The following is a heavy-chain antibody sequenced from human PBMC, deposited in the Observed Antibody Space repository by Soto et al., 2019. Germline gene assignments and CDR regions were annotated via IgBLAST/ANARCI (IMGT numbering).Heavy chain of an antibody. CDR2: ISAIGGNT. CDR1: GFTFSSYA. J-gene: IGHJ4*02. CDR3: AKDVKYFDY. V-gene: IGHV3-23*01. Sequence: GSLSLSCEASGFTFSSYAMNWVRQAPGKGLEWVSGISAIGGNTYYADSVKGRFTISRDNSKNTLYLQMNSLRAEDTAVYYCAKDVKYFDYWGQGTLVSVSS.